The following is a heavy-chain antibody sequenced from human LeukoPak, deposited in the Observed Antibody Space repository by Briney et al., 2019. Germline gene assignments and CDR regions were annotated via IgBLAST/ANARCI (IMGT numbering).Heavy chain of an antibody. D-gene: IGHD2-2*01. Sequence: SVKVSCKASGGTFSSYAISWVRQAPGQGLEWMGRIIPIFGIANYAQKFQGRVTITADKSTSTAYMELSSLRSEDTAVYYCARAHYDNVVVPAAYGMDVWGQGTTVTVSS. CDR3: ARAHYDNVVVPAAYGMDV. V-gene: IGHV1-69*04. CDR2: IIPIFGIA. CDR1: GGTFSSYA. J-gene: IGHJ6*02.